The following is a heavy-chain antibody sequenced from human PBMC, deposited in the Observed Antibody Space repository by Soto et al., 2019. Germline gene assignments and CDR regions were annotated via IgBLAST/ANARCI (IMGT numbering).Heavy chain of an antibody. D-gene: IGHD3-22*01. V-gene: IGHV4-31*03. J-gene: IGHJ4*02. Sequence: NPSETLSLTCTVSGGSISSGGYYWSWIRQHPGKGLEWIGYIYYSGSTYYNPSLKSRVTISVDTSKNQFSLKLSSVTAADTAVYYCARESGYYDSSGYYYTFDYWGQGTLVTVSS. CDR3: ARESGYYDSSGYYYTFDY. CDR2: IYYSGST. CDR1: GGSISSGGYY.